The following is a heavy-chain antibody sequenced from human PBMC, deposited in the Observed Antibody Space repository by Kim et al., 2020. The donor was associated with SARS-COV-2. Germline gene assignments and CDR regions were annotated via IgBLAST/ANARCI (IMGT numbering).Heavy chain of an antibody. D-gene: IGHD3-16*01. J-gene: IGHJ6*02. CDR3: ARDPWRSPGTHGTYYYYGMDV. V-gene: IGHV1-2*06. Sequence: ASVKVSCKASGYTFTGYYMHWVRQAPGQGLEWMGRINPNSGGTNYAQKFQGRVTMTRDTSISTAYMELSRLRSDDTAVYYCARDPWRSPGTHGTYYYYGMDVWGQGTTVTVSS. CDR2: INPNSGGT. CDR1: GYTFTGYY.